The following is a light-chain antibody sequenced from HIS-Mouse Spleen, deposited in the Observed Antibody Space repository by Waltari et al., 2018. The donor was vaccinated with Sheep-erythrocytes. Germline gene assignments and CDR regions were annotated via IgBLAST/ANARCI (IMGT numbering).Light chain of an antibody. Sequence: EIVLTQSPATLSLSPGERATLSCRASQSVSSYLAWYQQKPGQAPMLLIYDASNRATGIPARFSGSGSGTDFTLTISSLEPGDFAVYYCQRRSNWYTFGQGTKLEIK. V-gene: IGKV3-11*01. J-gene: IGKJ2*01. CDR2: DAS. CDR3: QRRSNWYT. CDR1: QSVSSY.